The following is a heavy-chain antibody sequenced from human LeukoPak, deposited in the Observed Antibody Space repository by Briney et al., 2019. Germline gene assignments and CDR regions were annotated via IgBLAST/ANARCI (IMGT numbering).Heavy chain of an antibody. J-gene: IGHJ4*02. D-gene: IGHD3-10*01. CDR3: ASVHYGD. V-gene: IGHV1-2*02. Sequence: ASVKVSCKASGYTFTGYYIHWVRQAPGQGLEWMGWINPNSGGTNYAQKFQGRVTMTRDTSINTAYMELSKLTSDDTAVYYCASVHYGDWGQGTLVTVSS. CDR2: INPNSGGT. CDR1: GYTFTGYY.